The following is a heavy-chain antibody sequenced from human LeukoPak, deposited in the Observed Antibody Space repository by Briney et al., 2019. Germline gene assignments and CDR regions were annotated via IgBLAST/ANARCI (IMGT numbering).Heavy chain of an antibody. CDR1: GFTFSSYW. Sequence: GGSLRLSCAASGFTFSSYWMSWVRQAPGKGLEWAANIKQDGSEKYYVDSVKGRFTISRDNAKNSLYLQMNSLRAEDTAVYYCAREYSSSWPLWYYYGMDVWGQGTTVTVSS. CDR3: AREYSSSWPLWYYYGMDV. D-gene: IGHD6-13*01. J-gene: IGHJ6*02. CDR2: IKQDGSEK. V-gene: IGHV3-7*01.